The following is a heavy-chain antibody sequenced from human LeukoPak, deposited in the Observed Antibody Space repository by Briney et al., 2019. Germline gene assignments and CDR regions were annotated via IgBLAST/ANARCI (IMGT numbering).Heavy chain of an antibody. CDR2: ISGSGNRA. V-gene: IGHV3-23*01. Sequence: GGSLRLSCAASGFTFSSYGMSWVRQTPGKGLEWVSAISGSGNRAYHADSVKGRFTISRDNSKNMLYLQMNSLRAEDTALYYCAKDADISVELVVITSFDSWGQGTLVTVSS. CDR1: GFTFSSYG. CDR3: AKDADISVELVVITSFDS. J-gene: IGHJ4*02. D-gene: IGHD3-22*01.